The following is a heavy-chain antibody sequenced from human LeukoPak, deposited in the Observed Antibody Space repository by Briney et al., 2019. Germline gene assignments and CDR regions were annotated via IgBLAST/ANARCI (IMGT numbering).Heavy chain of an antibody. J-gene: IGHJ4*02. CDR1: GYTFTTSP. CDR3: VRAIDTTGYFNY. CDR2: IDTNTGSP. Sequence: ASVKVSCKASGYTFTTSPINWVRHAPGQVLEWMGWIDTNTGSPTYAQGLTGRFVFSLDTSVSTAFLQINSLKAEDTALYYCVRAIDTTGYFNYWGQGTLVTVSS. D-gene: IGHD3-22*01. V-gene: IGHV7-4-1*02.